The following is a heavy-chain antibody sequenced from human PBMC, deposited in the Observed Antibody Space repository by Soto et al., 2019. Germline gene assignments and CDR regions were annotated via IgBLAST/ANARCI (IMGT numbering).Heavy chain of an antibody. Sequence: QVHLQESGPGLVKPSETLSLTCIVSGGSISSYYWSWIRQPPGKGLEWIGYVYHSGDTNYNPSLKSRVTMSVDPSQNQFSLKVKSVTAADTAVYYCARGPGWSWYFDLWGRGTLVTVSS. D-gene: IGHD6-19*01. V-gene: IGHV4-59*01. J-gene: IGHJ2*01. CDR2: VYHSGDT. CDR3: ARGPGWSWYFDL. CDR1: GGSISSYY.